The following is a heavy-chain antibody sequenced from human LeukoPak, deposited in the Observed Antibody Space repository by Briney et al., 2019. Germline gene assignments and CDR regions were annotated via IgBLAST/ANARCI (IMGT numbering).Heavy chain of an antibody. V-gene: IGHV3-30-3*01. CDR1: GFSFSSYA. D-gene: IGHD2-15*01. CDR3: ARDIVVAAATPGFYYCGMDV. J-gene: IGHJ6*02. CDR2: ISYDGNNK. Sequence: GSLRLSCAPSGFSFSSYAMHWVRQAPGEGLEWVAVISYDGNNKYYADSVKGRFTISRDNSKSTLFLQMNSLRAEDTAVYYCARDIVVAAATPGFYYCGMDVWGQGTTVTVSS.